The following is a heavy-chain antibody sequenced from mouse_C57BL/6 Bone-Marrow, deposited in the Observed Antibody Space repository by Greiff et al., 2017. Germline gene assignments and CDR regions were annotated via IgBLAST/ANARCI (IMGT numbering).Heavy chain of an antibody. Sequence: VKLVESGAELVMPGASVKLSCKASGYTFTSYWMHWVKQRPGQGLEWIGEIDPSDSYTNYNQKFKGKSTLTVDKSSSTAYMQLSSLTSEDSAVYYCARSTSLYSNFDYWGQGTTLTVSS. CDR2: IDPSDSYT. V-gene: IGHV1-69*01. CDR1: GYTFTSYW. CDR3: ARSTSLYSNFDY. D-gene: IGHD2-5*01. J-gene: IGHJ2*01.